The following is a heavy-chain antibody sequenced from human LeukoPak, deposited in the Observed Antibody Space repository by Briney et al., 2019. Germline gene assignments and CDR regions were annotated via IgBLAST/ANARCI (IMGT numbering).Heavy chain of an antibody. J-gene: IGHJ4*02. CDR1: GGSFSGYY. CDR3: ARVAAAGTPGMDYFDY. D-gene: IGHD6-13*01. CDR2: INHSGST. V-gene: IGHV4-34*01. Sequence: SETLSLTCAVYGGSFSGYYWSWIRQPPGKGLEWIGEINHSGSTNYNPSLKSRVTMSVDTSKNQFSLKLSSVTAADTAVYYCARVAAAGTPGMDYFDYWGQGTLVTVSS.